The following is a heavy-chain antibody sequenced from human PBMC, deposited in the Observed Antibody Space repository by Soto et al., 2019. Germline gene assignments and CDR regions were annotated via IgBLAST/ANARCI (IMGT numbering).Heavy chain of an antibody. J-gene: IGHJ4*02. Sequence: GGSLRLSCAASGFTFSSYAMHWVRQAPGKGLEWVAVISYDGSNKYYADSVKGRFTISRDNSKNTLYLQMNSLRAEDTAVYYCARASYYYDSSGYYRGEFMDYFDYWGQGTLVTVSS. D-gene: IGHD3-22*01. CDR2: ISYDGSNK. CDR3: ARASYYYDSSGYYRGEFMDYFDY. CDR1: GFTFSSYA. V-gene: IGHV3-30-3*01.